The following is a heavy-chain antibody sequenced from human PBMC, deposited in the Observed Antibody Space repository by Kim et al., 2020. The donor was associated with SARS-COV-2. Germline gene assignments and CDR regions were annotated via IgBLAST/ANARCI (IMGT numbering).Heavy chain of an antibody. D-gene: IGHD1-20*01. CDR1: GYSLTELS. CDR2: FDPGDGER. J-gene: IGHJ5*02. Sequence: ASVKVSCKVSGYSLTELSMHWVRQAPGEGLEWMGGFDPGDGERIYAQKFQGRVTMTEDTSTDTAYMELSSLRSEDTAVYYCATGTLGISRTMYWWFDPWGQGTLVTVSS. V-gene: IGHV1-24*01. CDR3: ATGTLGISRTMYWWFDP.